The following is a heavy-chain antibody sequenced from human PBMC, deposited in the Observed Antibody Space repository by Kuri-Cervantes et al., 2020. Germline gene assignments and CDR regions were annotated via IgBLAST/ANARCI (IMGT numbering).Heavy chain of an antibody. CDR1: GGSISSYY. D-gene: IGHD6-13*01. CDR3: ARHRSGRSWSFQH. CDR2: IYYSGST. J-gene: IGHJ1*01. V-gene: IGHV4-59*08. Sequence: GSLRLSCTVSGGSISSYYWSWIRQPPGKGLEWIGYIYYSGSTNYNPSLKSRVTISVDTSKNQFSLKLSSVTAADTAVYYCARHRSGRSWSFQHWGQGTLVTVSS.